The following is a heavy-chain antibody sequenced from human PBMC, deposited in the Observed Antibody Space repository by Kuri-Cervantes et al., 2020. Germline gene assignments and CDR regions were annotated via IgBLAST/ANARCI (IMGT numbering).Heavy chain of an antibody. CDR2: ISATGGRT. CDR3: ARSAAHSSGWFSFWFDP. D-gene: IGHD6-19*01. Sequence: GGSLRLSCAASGFTFSSYWMHWVRQAPGKGLEWVSVISATGGRTYYADSVKGRFTISRDNSKNTLYLQMISLSAEATAVYYCARSAAHSSGWFSFWFDPWGQGTLVTVSS. CDR1: GFTFSSYW. V-gene: IGHV3-23*01. J-gene: IGHJ5*02.